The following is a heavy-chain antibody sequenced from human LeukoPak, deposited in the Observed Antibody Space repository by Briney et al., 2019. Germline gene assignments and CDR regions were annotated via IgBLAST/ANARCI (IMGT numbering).Heavy chain of an antibody. J-gene: IGHJ4*02. Sequence: QTGGSLRLSCAASGFTVITNDMTWVRQAPGKGLEWVSVLYSDGNTKYADTVQGRFTISRDQSKNTLYLEMNSLSPDDTAVYYCARGVEPLAANTLAYWGQGTLVTVSS. V-gene: IGHV3-53*01. CDR2: LYSDGNT. CDR1: GFTVITND. D-gene: IGHD1-14*01. CDR3: ARGVEPLAANTLAY.